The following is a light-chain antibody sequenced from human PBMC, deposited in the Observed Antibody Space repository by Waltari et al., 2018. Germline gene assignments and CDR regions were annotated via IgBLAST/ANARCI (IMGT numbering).Light chain of an antibody. CDR3: QQYNSYSLT. CDR1: QSISTW. V-gene: IGKV1-5*03. CDR2: KAS. J-gene: IGKJ4*01. Sequence: DIQMTQSPSTLSASVGDRVTSTCRASQSISTWLAWYQQKPGKAPKLLIYKASSLQSGVPSRFSGSGSGTEFTLTISSLQPDDFATYYCQQYNSYSLTLGGGTKVEIK.